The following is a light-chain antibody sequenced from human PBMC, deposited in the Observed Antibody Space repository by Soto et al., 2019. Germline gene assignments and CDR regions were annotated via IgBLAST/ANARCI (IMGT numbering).Light chain of an antibody. Sequence: EIVLTQSPATLSLSPGERATLSCRASQSVSTYLAWYQQTPGRPPRLLIYDASKRAPGIPARFSGSGSGTDSTLTVSSLEPEDFAVYYCQQSSNWQGTFGRGTRVDIK. J-gene: IGKJ1*01. V-gene: IGKV3-11*01. CDR1: QSVSTY. CDR2: DAS. CDR3: QQSSNWQGT.